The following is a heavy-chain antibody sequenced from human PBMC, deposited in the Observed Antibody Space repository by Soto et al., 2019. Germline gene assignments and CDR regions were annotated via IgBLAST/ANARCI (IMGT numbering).Heavy chain of an antibody. Sequence: SETLSLTCTVSGGSISSYYWSWIRQPPGKGLEWIGYIYYSGSTNHTPSLKSRVTISVDTSKNQFSLKLSSVTAADTAVYYCARAKENIAVAENWFDPWGQGTLVTVSS. J-gene: IGHJ5*02. CDR2: IYYSGST. CDR3: ARAKENIAVAENWFDP. CDR1: GGSISSYY. V-gene: IGHV4-59*01. D-gene: IGHD6-19*01.